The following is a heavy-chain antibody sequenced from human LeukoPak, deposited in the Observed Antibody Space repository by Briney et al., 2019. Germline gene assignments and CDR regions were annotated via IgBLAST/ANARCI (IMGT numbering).Heavy chain of an antibody. D-gene: IGHD2-2*01. J-gene: IGHJ4*02. V-gene: IGHV4-34*01. CDR3: ARGTVVPAAIVDY. CDR1: GRSFSGYY. CDR2: INHSGST. Sequence: SETLSLTCAVYGRSFSGYYWSWIRQPPGKGLEWIGEINHSGSTNYNPSLKSRVTISVDTSKNQFSLKLSSVTAADTAVYYCARGTVVPAAIVDYWGQGTLVTVSS.